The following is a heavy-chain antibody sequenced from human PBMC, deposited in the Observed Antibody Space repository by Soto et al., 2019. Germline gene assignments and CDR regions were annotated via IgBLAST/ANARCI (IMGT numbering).Heavy chain of an antibody. Sequence: EVQLLESGGGLVQPGGSLRLSCAASGFTFSSYAMSWVRQAPGKGLEWVSVISGSGGSKYYADSVKGRFTISRDNSKNTLYLQMNSLRAEDTAVYYCAKEGLRFLEWLHQGMDVWGQGTTVTVSS. CDR2: ISGSGGSK. CDR3: AKEGLRFLEWLHQGMDV. J-gene: IGHJ6*02. V-gene: IGHV3-23*01. CDR1: GFTFSSYA. D-gene: IGHD3-3*01.